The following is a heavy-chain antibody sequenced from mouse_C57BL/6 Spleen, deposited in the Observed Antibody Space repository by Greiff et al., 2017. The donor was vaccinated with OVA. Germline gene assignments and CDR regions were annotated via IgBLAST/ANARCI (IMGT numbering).Heavy chain of an antibody. J-gene: IGHJ1*03. CDR1: GYAFSSSW. V-gene: IGHV1-82*01. D-gene: IGHD2-5*01. CDR2: IYPGDGDT. Sequence: QVQLKESGPELVKPGASVKISCKASGYAFSSSWMNWVKQRPGKGLEWIGRIYPGDGDTNYNGKFKGKATLTADKSSSTAYMQLSSLTSEDSAVYFCARFYYSNYWYFDVWGTGTTVTVSS. CDR3: ARFYYSNYWYFDV.